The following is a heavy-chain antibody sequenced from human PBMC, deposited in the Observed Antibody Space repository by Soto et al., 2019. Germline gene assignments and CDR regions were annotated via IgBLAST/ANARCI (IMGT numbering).Heavy chain of an antibody. V-gene: IGHV4-31*03. CDR2: ISYGGTT. CDR3: SRGILV. J-gene: IGHJ4*02. D-gene: IGHD2-15*01. Sequence: QVQLQESGPGLVKPSQTLSLTCTVSVGYMNSGGYCWNWIRQHPGEGLEWIGCISYGGTTSYNPSLKSRLTISVDTSKNQFSLMLNSVTAADTAVYYCSRGILVWGQGTLITVSS. CDR1: VGYMNSGGYC.